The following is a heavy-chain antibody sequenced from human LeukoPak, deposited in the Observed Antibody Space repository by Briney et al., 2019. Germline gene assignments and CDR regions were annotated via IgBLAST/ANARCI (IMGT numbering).Heavy chain of an antibody. CDR2: LYYSGST. CDR3: VYGPNHYYFDH. D-gene: IGHD3-16*01. Sequence: SETLSLTRTVSGGSISGYYYTWIRQPPGKDLEWIGYLYYSGSTNYNPSLKSRVTISLDTSMKQFSLNLRSVTAADAAAYFCVYGPNHYYFDHWGQGTLVTVSS. J-gene: IGHJ4*02. CDR1: GGSISGYY. V-gene: IGHV4-59*01.